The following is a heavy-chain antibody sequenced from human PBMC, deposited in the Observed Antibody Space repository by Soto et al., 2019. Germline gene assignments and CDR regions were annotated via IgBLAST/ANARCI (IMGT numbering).Heavy chain of an antibody. CDR1: GFTFSSYG. Sequence: GGSLRLSCAASGFTFSSYGMHWVRQAPGKGLEWVAVIWYDGSNKYYADSVKGRFTISRDNSKNTLYLQMNSLRAEDTAVYYCARGVSYGDYSRGNWFDPWGQGTLVTVSS. J-gene: IGHJ5*02. D-gene: IGHD4-17*01. CDR3: ARGVSYGDYSRGNWFDP. CDR2: IWYDGSNK. V-gene: IGHV3-33*01.